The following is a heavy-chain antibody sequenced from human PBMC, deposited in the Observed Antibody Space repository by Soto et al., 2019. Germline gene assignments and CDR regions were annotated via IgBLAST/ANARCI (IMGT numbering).Heavy chain of an antibody. CDR2: IIPILGIA. J-gene: IGHJ4*02. D-gene: IGHD3-10*01. V-gene: IGHV1-69*04. CDR1: GGTFSSYT. CDR3: ARDMPKTYYYGSAVPFDY. Sequence: ASVKVSCKASGGTFSSYTISWVRQAPGQGLEWMGRIIPILGIANYAQKFQGRVTITADKSTSTAYMELSSLRSEDTAVYYCARDMPKTYYYGSAVPFDYWGQGTLVTVSS.